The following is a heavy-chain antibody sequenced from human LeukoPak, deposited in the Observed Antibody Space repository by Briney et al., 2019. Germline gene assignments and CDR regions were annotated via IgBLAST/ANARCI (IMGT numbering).Heavy chain of an antibody. CDR1: GFTFSSYS. CDR2: ISSSSSYI. V-gene: IGHV3-21*01. Sequence: GGSLRLSCAASGFTFSSYSMNWVRQAPGKGLEWVSSISSSSSYIYYADSVKGRFTISRDNAKNSLYLQMNSLRAEDTAVYYCARDLYCCVDCPIDYWGQGTLVTVSS. CDR3: ARDLYCCVDCPIDY. J-gene: IGHJ4*02. D-gene: IGHD2-21*02.